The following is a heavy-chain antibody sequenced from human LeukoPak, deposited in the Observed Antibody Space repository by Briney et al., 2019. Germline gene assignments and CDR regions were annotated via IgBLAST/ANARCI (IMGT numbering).Heavy chain of an antibody. CDR1: GFIFNSHW. V-gene: IGHV3-7*03. CDR2: IREDGSEK. J-gene: IGHJ4*02. D-gene: IGHD5-18*01. CDR3: ARDSRYSRGVGDFDY. Sequence: PGGSLRLSCAASGFIFNSHWMSWLRQAPGKGLEWVANIREDGSEKYHVDSLKGRFTISRDNAKNSLFLQMNSLRADDTAVYYCARDSRYSRGVGDFDYWGQGTLVIVSS.